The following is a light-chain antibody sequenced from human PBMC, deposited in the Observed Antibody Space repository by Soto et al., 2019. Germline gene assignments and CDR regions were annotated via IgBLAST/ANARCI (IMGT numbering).Light chain of an antibody. V-gene: IGKV1-5*01. Sequence: DIQVTQSPSTLSASVGDRVTITCRASQSISSWLAWYQQKPGKAPKLLIYDASSLESGVPSRFSGSGSGTEFTLTISSLQPDDFATYYGQQYNSYPYTFGQGTQLEIK. CDR3: QQYNSYPYT. CDR2: DAS. CDR1: QSISSW. J-gene: IGKJ2*01.